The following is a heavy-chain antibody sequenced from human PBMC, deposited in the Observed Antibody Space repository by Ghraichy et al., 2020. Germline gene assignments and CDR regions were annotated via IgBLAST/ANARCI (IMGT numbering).Heavy chain of an antibody. Sequence: ASVKVSCKASGYTFTSYAMNWVRQAPGQGLEWMGWINTNTGNPTYAQGFTGRFVFSLDTSVSTAYLQICSLKAEDTAVYYCARDIQYDFWSGYYWTQDYYYGMDVWGQGTTVTVSS. CDR2: INTNTGNP. J-gene: IGHJ6*02. CDR3: ARDIQYDFWSGYYWTQDYYYGMDV. CDR1: GYTFTSYA. V-gene: IGHV7-4-1*01. D-gene: IGHD3-3*01.